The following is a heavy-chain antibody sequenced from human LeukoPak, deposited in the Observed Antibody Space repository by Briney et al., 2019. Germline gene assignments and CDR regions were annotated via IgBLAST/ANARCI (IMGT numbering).Heavy chain of an antibody. Sequence: GGALLLSCAASGFTFSGSAMHWVRQASGKGLEWVGRIRSKANSYATAYAASVKGRFTISRDDSKNTAYLQMNSLKTEDTVVYYCTRVTYQPFDYWGQGTLVTVSS. V-gene: IGHV3-73*01. D-gene: IGHD2-2*01. J-gene: IGHJ4*02. CDR3: TRVTYQPFDY. CDR2: IRSKANSYAT. CDR1: GFTFSGSA.